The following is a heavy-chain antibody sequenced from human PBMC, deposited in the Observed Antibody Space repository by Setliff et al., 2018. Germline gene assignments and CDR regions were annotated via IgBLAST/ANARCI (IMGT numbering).Heavy chain of an antibody. Sequence: SETLSLTCAVYGGPFSSYYWSWIRQPPGKGLEWIGEINHSGSTNYNPSLKSRVTISVDTSKNQFSLKLSSVTAADTAVYYCARKKTVYWYYGMDVWGQGTTVTVSS. CDR3: ARKKTVYWYYGMDV. D-gene: IGHD2-15*01. CDR2: INHSGST. V-gene: IGHV4-34*01. J-gene: IGHJ6*02. CDR1: GGPFSSYY.